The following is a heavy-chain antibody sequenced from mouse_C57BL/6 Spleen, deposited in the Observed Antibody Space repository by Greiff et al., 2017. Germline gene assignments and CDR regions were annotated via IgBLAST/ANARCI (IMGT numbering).Heavy chain of an antibody. CDR2: INPYNGGT. D-gene: IGHD3-2*02. CDR1: GYTFTDYY. CDR3: ARTGHSSGRSVYFDY. V-gene: IGHV1-19*01. J-gene: IGHJ2*01. Sequence: EVQLQQSGPVLVKPGASVKMSCKASGYTFTDYYMNWVKQSHGKSLEWIGVINPYNGGTSYNQKFKGKATLTVDKSSSTAYMELNSLTSEDSAVYYCARTGHSSGRSVYFDYWGQGTTLTVSS.